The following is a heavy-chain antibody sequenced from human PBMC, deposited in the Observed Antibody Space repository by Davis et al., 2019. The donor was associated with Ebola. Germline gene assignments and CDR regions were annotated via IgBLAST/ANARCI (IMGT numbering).Heavy chain of an antibody. V-gene: IGHV3-15*01. D-gene: IGHD6-19*01. CDR2: IKSKTDGGTT. CDR1: GFTFSNAW. CDR3: TTRDPGIAVATDY. Sequence: GESLKISCAASGFTFSNAWMSWVRQAPGKGLEWVGRIKSKTDGGTTDYAAPVKGRFTISSDDSKNTLYLQMNSLKTEDTAVYYCTTRDPGIAVATDYWGQGTLVTVSS. J-gene: IGHJ4*02.